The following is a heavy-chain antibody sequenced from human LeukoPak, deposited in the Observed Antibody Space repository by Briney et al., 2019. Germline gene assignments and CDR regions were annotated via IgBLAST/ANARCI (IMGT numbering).Heavy chain of an antibody. CDR1: RYTFTDYY. CDR2: INDKNGVT. V-gene: IGHV1-2*02. J-gene: IGHJ4*02. Sequence: SVTASCNASRYTFTDYYLHWVRQSPGHGLEWMGWINDKNGVTEYAQKFQGRVTLTRDTSISTAYMVLTSLRYDDTAVYYCARVTSGTYHYWGQGTLVTISS. CDR3: ARVTSGTYHY. D-gene: IGHD1-26*01.